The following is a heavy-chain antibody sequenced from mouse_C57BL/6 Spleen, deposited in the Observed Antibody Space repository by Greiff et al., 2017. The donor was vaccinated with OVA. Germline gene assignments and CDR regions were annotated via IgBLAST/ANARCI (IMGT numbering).Heavy chain of an antibody. V-gene: IGHV1-69*01. D-gene: IGHD2-3*01. CDR3: ARSQVYDGYDY. Sequence: QVQLKQPGAELVMPGASVKLSCKASGYTFTSYWMHWVKQRPGQGLEWIGEIDPSDSYTNYNQKFKGKSTLTVDKSSSTAYMQLSSLTSEDSAVYYCARSQVYDGYDYWGQGTLVTVSA. CDR2: IDPSDSYT. J-gene: IGHJ3*01. CDR1: GYTFTSYW.